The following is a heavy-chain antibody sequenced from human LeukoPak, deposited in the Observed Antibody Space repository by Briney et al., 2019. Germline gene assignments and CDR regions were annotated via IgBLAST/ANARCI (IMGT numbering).Heavy chain of an antibody. J-gene: IGHJ6*03. CDR2: MKQDGSEE. V-gene: IGHV3-7*01. CDR1: GFTFSRYW. CDR3: ASQRNPVMALEYYYYMDV. D-gene: IGHD3-16*01. Sequence: PGGSLCLSCAASGFTFSRYWMSWVRQAPGKGLEWVANMKQDGSEEYYVDSVKGRFTISRDNAKNSLYLQMNSLRAEDTAVYYCASQRNPVMALEYYYYMDVWGKGTTVTVSS.